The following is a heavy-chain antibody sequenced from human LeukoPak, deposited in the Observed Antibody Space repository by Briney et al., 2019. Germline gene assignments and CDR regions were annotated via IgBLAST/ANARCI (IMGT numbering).Heavy chain of an antibody. CDR3: ARSHYYDNSGQFYYYDGLDV. Sequence: PGGSLRLSCAASGFTFSSYWMHWVRQAPGKGLVWVSRINSDGSSIRYADSVKGRFTISRDNAKKTLYLQMNSLRAEDTAVYHCARSHYYDNSGQFYYYDGLDVWGQGTTVTVSS. CDR2: INSDGSSI. V-gene: IGHV3-74*01. D-gene: IGHD3-22*01. CDR1: GFTFSSYW. J-gene: IGHJ6*02.